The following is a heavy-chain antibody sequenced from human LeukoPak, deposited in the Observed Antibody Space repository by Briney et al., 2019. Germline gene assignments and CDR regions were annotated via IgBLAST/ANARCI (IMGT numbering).Heavy chain of an antibody. Sequence: ASVKGSCKTSGHTFTGYDMNWGRQAPGQGLEWRRWINPNSGGTNYAQKFQGRVTMTRDTSISTAYMDLSRLRSDDTAVYYCARVPGYSYDYYYMDVWGKGTTVTVSS. CDR2: INPNSGGT. D-gene: IGHD5-18*01. J-gene: IGHJ6*03. CDR3: ARVPGYSYDYYYMDV. CDR1: GHTFTGYD. V-gene: IGHV1-2*02.